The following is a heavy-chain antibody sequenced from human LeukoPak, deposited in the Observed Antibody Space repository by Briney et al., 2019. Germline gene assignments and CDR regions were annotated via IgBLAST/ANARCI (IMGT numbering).Heavy chain of an antibody. CDR2: ISYDGSNK. D-gene: IGHD4-17*01. Sequence: PGGSLRLSCAASGFTFSNYAMHWVRQAPGKGLEWVALISYDGSNKYYAGSVKGRFTISRDNSKNTLYLQMNSLRAEDTAVYYCAREVTTVGSTRFDSWGQGTLVTVSS. J-gene: IGHJ4*02. CDR3: AREVTTVGSTRFDS. CDR1: GFTFSNYA. V-gene: IGHV3-30-3*01.